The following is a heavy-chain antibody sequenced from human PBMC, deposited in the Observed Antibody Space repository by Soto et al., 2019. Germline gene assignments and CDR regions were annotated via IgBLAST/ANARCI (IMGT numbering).Heavy chain of an antibody. V-gene: IGHV3-33*01. CDR2: IWYDGSNK. D-gene: IGHD2-15*01. Sequence: LGGSLRLSCAASGFTFSSYGMHWVRQAPGKGLEWVAVIWYDGSNKYYADSVKGRFTISRDNSKNTLYLQMNSLRAEDTAVYYCARVVSVVVVVAATRYYYGMDVWGQGTTVTVSS. J-gene: IGHJ6*02. CDR3: ARVVSVVVVVAATRYYYGMDV. CDR1: GFTFSSYG.